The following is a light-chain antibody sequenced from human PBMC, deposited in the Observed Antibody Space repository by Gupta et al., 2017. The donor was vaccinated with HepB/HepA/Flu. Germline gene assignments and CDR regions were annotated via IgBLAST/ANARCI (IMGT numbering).Light chain of an antibody. CDR3: QQYGSSLRT. CDR2: GAS. CDR1: QSVSSSY. J-gene: IGKJ1*01. V-gene: IGKV3-20*01. Sequence: VLAQAPGTLSLSPGERATLSCRASQSVSSSYLAWYQQKPGQAPRLLIYGASSRATGIPDRFSGSGSGTDFTLTIRRLEPEDFAVYYCQQYGSSLRTFGQGTKVEIK.